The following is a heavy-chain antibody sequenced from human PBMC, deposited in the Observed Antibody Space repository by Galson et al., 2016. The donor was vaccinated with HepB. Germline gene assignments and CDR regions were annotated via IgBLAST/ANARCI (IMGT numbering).Heavy chain of an antibody. J-gene: IGHJ4*02. CDR2: IHSDGKI. V-gene: IGHV3-53*01. Sequence: SLRLSCAASGVSFNYMSWVRQAPGTGLEWVSVIHSDGKIYHAESVKGRFTMSRDSSKNMVFLQMNSLRAEDTAVYYCHGWGVWGQGTLVTVSS. CDR1: GVSFNY. CDR3: HGWGV. D-gene: IGHD1-26*01.